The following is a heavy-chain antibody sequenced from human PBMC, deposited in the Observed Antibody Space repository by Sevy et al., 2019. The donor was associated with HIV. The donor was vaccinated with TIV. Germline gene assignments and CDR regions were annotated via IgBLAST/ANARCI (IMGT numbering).Heavy chain of an antibody. D-gene: IGHD2-2*01. V-gene: IGHV4-34*01. CDR2: INHSGST. CDR1: GGSFSGYY. J-gene: IGHJ3*02. CDR3: ARHCSGTSCSHAFDI. Sequence: SETLSLTCAVYGGSFSGYYWSWIRQPPGKGPEWIGEINHSGSTNYNPSLKSRVTISVDTSKNQFSLKLSSVTAADTAVYYCARHCSGTSCSHAFDIWGQGTMVTVSS.